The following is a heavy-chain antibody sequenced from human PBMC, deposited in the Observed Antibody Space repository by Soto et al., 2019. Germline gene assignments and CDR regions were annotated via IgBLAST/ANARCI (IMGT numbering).Heavy chain of an antibody. CDR1: GFTFGDYA. D-gene: IGHD6-19*01. CDR2: IRSKAYGGTT. Sequence: PGGSLRLSCTASGFTFGDYAMSWFRKAPGKGQEWVGFIRSKAYGGTTEYAASVKGRFTISRDDSKSIAYLQMNSLKTEDTAVYYCTRDAVNSSGWYGMDVWGQGTTVTVSS. J-gene: IGHJ6*02. V-gene: IGHV3-49*03. CDR3: TRDAVNSSGWYGMDV.